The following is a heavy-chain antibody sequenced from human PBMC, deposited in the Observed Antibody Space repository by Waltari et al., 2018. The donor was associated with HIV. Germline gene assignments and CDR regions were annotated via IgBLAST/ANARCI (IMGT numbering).Heavy chain of an antibody. V-gene: IGHV3-7*01. Sequence: EVQLVESGGGLVQPGGSLRLSCAASGFTFSSYWMTWVRQAPGKGLEWVASIKQDGSEKYYVDSVKGRFTISRDNAKNSLYLQMNSLRAEDTAVYYCARRGARIVGALPFDYWGQGTLVTVSS. CDR2: IKQDGSEK. CDR1: GFTFSSYW. D-gene: IGHD1-26*01. J-gene: IGHJ4*02. CDR3: ARRGARIVGALPFDY.